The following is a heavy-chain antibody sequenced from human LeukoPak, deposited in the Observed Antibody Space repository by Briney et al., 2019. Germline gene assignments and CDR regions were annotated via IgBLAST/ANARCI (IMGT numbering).Heavy chain of an antibody. V-gene: IGHV3-23*01. J-gene: IGHJ4*02. CDR2: ISGSGGST. CDR1: GFTFSSYA. CDR3: ASQLLWFGELN. Sequence: PGGSLRLSCAASGFTFSSYAMSWVRQAPGKGLEWVSAISGSGGSTYYADSVKGRFTISRDNSKNTLYLQMNSLRAEDTAAYYCASQLLWFGELNWGQGTLVTVSS. D-gene: IGHD3-10*01.